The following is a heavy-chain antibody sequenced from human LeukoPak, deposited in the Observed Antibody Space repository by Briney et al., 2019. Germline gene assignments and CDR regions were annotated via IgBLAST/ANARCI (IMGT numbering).Heavy chain of an antibody. CDR3: ARDLSGVTGYTYGRGIDY. Sequence: GGSLRLSFPASGFTFSSYWMSWVRQAPGKGLEWVANIKKDGSEKYNVDSVKGRFTICRDNDKTSLYLEMNRLRAEDTAVYYCARDLSGVTGYTYGRGIDYWGQGTLVTVSS. V-gene: IGHV3-7*01. CDR2: IKKDGSEK. J-gene: IGHJ4*02. D-gene: IGHD5-18*01. CDR1: GFTFSSYW.